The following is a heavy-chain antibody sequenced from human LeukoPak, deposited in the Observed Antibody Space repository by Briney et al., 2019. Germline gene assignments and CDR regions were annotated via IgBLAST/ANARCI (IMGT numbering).Heavy chain of an antibody. Sequence: GGSLRLSCATSGFTFSNYAMHWLRQAPGKGLEWVTVISYDGNNKYYADSVKGRFTISRDKSKNSLSVQMNSLSAEDTAVYFCARGGSDTAMAHDYWGQGTLVTVSS. D-gene: IGHD5-18*01. V-gene: IGHV3-30*04. CDR2: ISYDGNNK. CDR1: GFTFSNYA. CDR3: ARGGSDTAMAHDY. J-gene: IGHJ4*02.